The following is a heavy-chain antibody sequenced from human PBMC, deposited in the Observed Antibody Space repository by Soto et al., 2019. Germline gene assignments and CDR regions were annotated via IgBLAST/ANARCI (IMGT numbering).Heavy chain of an antibody. CDR3: VSVVPYSGLNY. D-gene: IGHD1-26*01. V-gene: IGHV3-30*03. CDR2: ISYDGSNK. J-gene: IGHJ4*02. Sequence: GGSLRLSCAASGFTFSSYGMHWVRQAPGKGLEWVAVISYDGSNKYYADSVKGRFTISRDNSKNTLYLQMNSLRAEDTAVYYCVSVVPYSGLNYWGQGTLVTVSS. CDR1: GFTFSSYG.